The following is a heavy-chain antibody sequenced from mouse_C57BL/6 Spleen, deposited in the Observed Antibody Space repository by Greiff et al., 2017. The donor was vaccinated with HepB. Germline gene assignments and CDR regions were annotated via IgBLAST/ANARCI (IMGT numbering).Heavy chain of an antibody. D-gene: IGHD1-1*01. CDR3: ARENYYGSSYDSYWYFDV. Sequence: QVQLQQPGAELVKPGASVKLSCKASGYTFTSYWMHWVKQRPGQGLEWIGMIHPNSGSTNYNEKFKSKATLTVDKSSSTAYMQLSSLTSEDSAVYYCARENYYGSSYDSYWYFDVWGTGTTVTVSS. V-gene: IGHV1-64*01. J-gene: IGHJ1*03. CDR2: IHPNSGST. CDR1: GYTFTSYW.